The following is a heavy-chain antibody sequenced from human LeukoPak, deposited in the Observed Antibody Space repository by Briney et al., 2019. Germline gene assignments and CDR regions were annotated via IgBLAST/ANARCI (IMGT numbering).Heavy chain of an antibody. V-gene: IGHV4-59*08. CDR3: ARTSLVAAGTEHNWFDP. CDR1: GGSISSYC. J-gene: IGHJ5*02. D-gene: IGHD6-13*01. CDR2: IYYTGST. Sequence: SETLSLTCTVSGGSISSYCWSWIRQPPGRGLEWIGYIYYTGSTNYNPSLKSRVTISVDTSRNQFSLRLSSVTAADTAVYYCARTSLVAAGTEHNWFDPWGQGTLVTVSS.